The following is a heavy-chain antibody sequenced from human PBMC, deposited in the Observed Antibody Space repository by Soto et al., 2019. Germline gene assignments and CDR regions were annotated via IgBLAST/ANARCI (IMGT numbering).Heavy chain of an antibody. CDR3: VRVRGGGTYHFDD. Sequence: EVQLVESGGGLVQAGGSLRLSCAASGFTFSEHYMDRVRQAQGKGLEWVGRTRNKANSYNTEYAASGKGRFTISRDDSKHALYLQMNSVKPDDTAVYYCVRVRGGGTYHFDDWGQGPLVTVSS. V-gene: IGHV3-72*01. J-gene: IGHJ4*02. CDR2: TRNKANSYNT. D-gene: IGHD3-10*01. CDR1: GFTFSEHY.